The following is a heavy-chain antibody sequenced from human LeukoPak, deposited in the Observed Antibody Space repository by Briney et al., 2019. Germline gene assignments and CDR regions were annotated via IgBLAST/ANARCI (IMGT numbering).Heavy chain of an antibody. V-gene: IGHV1-69*04. CDR1: GGTFSSYA. Sequence: SVKVSCKASGGTFSSYAISWVRQAPGQGLEWVGRIIPILGIANYAQKFQGRVTITADKSTSTAYMELSSLRSEDTAVYYCARDLVVPAAMPVYGMDVWGQGTTVTVSS. CDR3: ARDLVVPAAMPVYGMDV. J-gene: IGHJ6*02. CDR2: IIPILGIA. D-gene: IGHD2-2*01.